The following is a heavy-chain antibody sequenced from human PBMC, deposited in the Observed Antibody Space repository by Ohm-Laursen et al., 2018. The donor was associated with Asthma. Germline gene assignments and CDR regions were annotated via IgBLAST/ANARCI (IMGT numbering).Heavy chain of an antibody. CDR2: IYPGDSDT. V-gene: IGHV5-51*01. D-gene: IGHD1-20*01. J-gene: IGHJ4*02. Sequence: ESLKISCKGSGYSFTTYWIGWVRQMPGKGLEWMGIIYPGDSDTRYSPSFRGQVTISADKSLSTAYLQWSSLKASDTAMYFCARQGSITGSSDYWGQGSLVTVSS. CDR3: ARQGSITGSSDY. CDR1: GYSFTTYW.